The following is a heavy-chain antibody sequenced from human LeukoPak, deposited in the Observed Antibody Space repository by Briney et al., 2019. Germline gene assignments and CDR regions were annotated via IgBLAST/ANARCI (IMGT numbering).Heavy chain of an antibody. D-gene: IGHD5-18*01. CDR2: ISSSSSTI. CDR3: ARVLSEGSGEIQLWPIGGY. Sequence: AGGSLRLSCAASGFTFSSYSMNWVRQAPGKGLEWVSYISSSSSTIYYADSVKGRFTISRDNAKNSLYLQMNSLRAEDTAVYYCARVLSEGSGEIQLWPIGGYWGQGTLVTVSS. J-gene: IGHJ4*02. CDR1: GFTFSSYS. V-gene: IGHV3-48*01.